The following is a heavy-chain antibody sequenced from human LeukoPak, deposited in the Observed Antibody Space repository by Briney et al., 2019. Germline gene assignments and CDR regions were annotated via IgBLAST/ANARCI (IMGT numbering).Heavy chain of an antibody. CDR1: GFTFSSYA. Sequence: GGSLRLSCAASGFTFSSYAMHWVRQTPGKGLEWVAVISYDGSNKYYADSVKGRFTISRENSKNTLYLQMNSLRAEDTAVYYCAREIRDSSGYYYGMDVWGQGTTVTVSS. CDR2: ISYDGSNK. CDR3: AREIRDSSGYYYGMDV. D-gene: IGHD3-22*01. J-gene: IGHJ6*02. V-gene: IGHV3-30-3*01.